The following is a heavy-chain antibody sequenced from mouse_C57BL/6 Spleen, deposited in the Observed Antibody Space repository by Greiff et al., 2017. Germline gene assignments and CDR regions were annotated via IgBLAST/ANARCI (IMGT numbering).Heavy chain of an antibody. V-gene: IGHV7-3*01. CDR3: ARYPSYYYGRGYAMDY. D-gene: IGHD1-1*01. J-gene: IGHJ4*01. Sequence: DVKLVESGGGLVQPRGSLSLSCAASGFTFTDYYMSWVRQPPGKALEWLGFIRNKANGYTTEYSASVKGRFTISRDNSQRILYLQMNALRAEDSATYYCARYPSYYYGRGYAMDYWGQGTSVTVSS. CDR2: IRNKANGYTT. CDR1: GFTFTDYY.